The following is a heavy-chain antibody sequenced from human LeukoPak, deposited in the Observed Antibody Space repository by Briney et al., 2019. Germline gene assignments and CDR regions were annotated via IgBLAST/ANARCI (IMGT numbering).Heavy chain of an antibody. Sequence: GGSLRLSFAASGFTFSSYWMHWVRQTPGKGLVWVSRISTDGSSTTYADSVKGRFTISRDNAKNTLYLQMHSLRAEDTAMYYCARGTQIFWGQGTLVTVSS. CDR2: ISTDGSST. D-gene: IGHD2/OR15-2a*01. CDR3: ARGTQIF. J-gene: IGHJ4*02. CDR1: GFTFSSYW. V-gene: IGHV3-74*01.